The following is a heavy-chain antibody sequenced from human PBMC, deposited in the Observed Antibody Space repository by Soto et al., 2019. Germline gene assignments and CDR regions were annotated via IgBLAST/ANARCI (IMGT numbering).Heavy chain of an antibody. CDR2: ISSSSSTI. J-gene: IGHJ4*02. CDR1: GFTFSSYS. Sequence: EVQLVESGGGLVQPGGSLRLSCAASGFTFSSYSMNWVRQAPGKGLEWVSYISSSSSTIYYADSVKGRFTISRDNAKNSLYLQMKSLRAEDTAVYYGARDIQGYSSSSADYWGQGTLVTASS. CDR3: ARDIQGYSSSSADY. D-gene: IGHD6-6*01. V-gene: IGHV3-48*01.